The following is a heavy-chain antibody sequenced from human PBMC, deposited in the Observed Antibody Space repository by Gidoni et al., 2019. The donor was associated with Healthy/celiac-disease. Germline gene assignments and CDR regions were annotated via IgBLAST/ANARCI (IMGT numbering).Heavy chain of an antibody. CDR1: GGSISSSSYY. CDR3: ARHADNYCGGDCYSLYFDY. V-gene: IGHV4-39*01. D-gene: IGHD2-21*01. Sequence: QLQLQESGPGLVKPSETLSLTCTVSGGSISSSSYYWGWIRQPPGKGLEWIGSIYYSGSTYYNPSLKSRVTISVDTSKNQFSLKLSSVTAADTAVYYCARHADNYCGGDCYSLYFDYWGQGTLVTVSS. J-gene: IGHJ4*02. CDR2: IYYSGST.